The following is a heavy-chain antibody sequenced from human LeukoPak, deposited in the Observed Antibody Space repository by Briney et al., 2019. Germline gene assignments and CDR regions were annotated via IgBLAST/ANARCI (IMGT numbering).Heavy chain of an antibody. J-gene: IGHJ4*02. D-gene: IGHD3-3*01. V-gene: IGHV3-23*01. CDR2: ISGSGGST. CDR1: GFTFSSYA. Sequence: PGGSLRLSCAASGFTFSSYAMSWVRQAPGKGLEWVSAISGSGGSTYYADSVKGRFTISRDNSKNTLYLQMNSLRAEDTAVYYCAKDKSHDFWSGYYSDCWGQGTLVTVSS. CDR3: AKDKSHDFWSGYYSDC.